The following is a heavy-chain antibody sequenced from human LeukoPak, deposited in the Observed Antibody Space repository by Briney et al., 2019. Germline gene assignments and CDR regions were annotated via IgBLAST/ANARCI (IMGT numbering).Heavy chain of an antibody. J-gene: IGHJ4*02. CDR2: IIPIFGTA. CDR3: ASHEEYCSSTSGYLYFDY. D-gene: IGHD2-2*01. CDR1: GGTFSSYA. V-gene: IGHV1-69*06. Sequence: SVKVSCKASGGTFSSYAISWVRQAPGQGLEWMGGIIPIFGTANYAQKFQGRVTITADKSTSTAYMELSSLRSEDTAVYYCASHEEYCSSTSGYLYFDYWGQGTLVTVSS.